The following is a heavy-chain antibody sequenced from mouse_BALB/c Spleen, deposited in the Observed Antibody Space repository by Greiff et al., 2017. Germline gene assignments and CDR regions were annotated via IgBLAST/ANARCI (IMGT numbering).Heavy chain of an antibody. Sequence: VQLKESGPGLVKPSQSLSLTCTVTGYSITSDYAWNWIRQFPGNQLEWMGYISYSGSTSYNPSLKSRISITRDTSKNQFFLQLNSVTTEDTATYYCARGLVDYWGQGTSVTVSS. J-gene: IGHJ4*01. CDR3: ARGLVDY. V-gene: IGHV3-2*02. CDR1: GYSITSDYA. CDR2: ISYSGST.